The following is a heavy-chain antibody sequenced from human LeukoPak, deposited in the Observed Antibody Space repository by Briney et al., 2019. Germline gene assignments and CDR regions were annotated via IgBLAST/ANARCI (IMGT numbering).Heavy chain of an antibody. D-gene: IGHD3-3*01. CDR3: ARDLYDFWNGYQNWYFDL. V-gene: IGHV1-2*02. CDR2: INPNSGST. Sequence: ASVKVSCKASGYTFTGYYIHWVRQAPGQGLEWMGWINPNSGSTNYAQKFQGRVTMTRDTSISTAYMELSRLRSDDTAVYYCARDLYDFWNGYQNWYFDLWGRGTLVTVSS. J-gene: IGHJ2*01. CDR1: GYTFTGYY.